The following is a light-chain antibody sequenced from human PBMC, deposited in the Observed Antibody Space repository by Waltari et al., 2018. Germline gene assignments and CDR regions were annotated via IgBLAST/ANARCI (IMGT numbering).Light chain of an antibody. CDR2: NGS. J-gene: IGKJ1*01. CDR1: QGLVYRDGTTD. CDR3: MHSVQWPWT. Sequence: VMTQSPLSLPATLGQPASISCRFSQGLVYRDGTTDLNWFHQRPGQSPRLLIYNGSNRDSVVPDRFSGSGSGTDFTLKISRVEAEDVGVYYCMHSVQWPWTVGQGTKVEVK. V-gene: IGKV2-30*01.